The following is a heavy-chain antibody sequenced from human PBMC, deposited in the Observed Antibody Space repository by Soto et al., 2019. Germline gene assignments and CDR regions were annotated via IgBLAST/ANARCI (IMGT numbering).Heavy chain of an antibody. CDR3: ATLGYCSSTSCPNDY. CDR2: FDPEDGET. CDR1: GYTLTELS. J-gene: IGHJ4*02. Sequence: ASVKFSCKVSGYTLTELSMHCVRQAPGKGLEWMGGFDPEDGETIYAQKFQGRVTMTEDTSTDTAYMELSSLRSEDTAVYYCATLGYCSSTSCPNDYWGQGTLVTVSS. V-gene: IGHV1-24*01. D-gene: IGHD2-2*01.